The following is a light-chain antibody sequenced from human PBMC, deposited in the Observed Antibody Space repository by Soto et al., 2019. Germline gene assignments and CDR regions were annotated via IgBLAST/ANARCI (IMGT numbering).Light chain of an antibody. CDR3: AAWDDSLSGPE. CDR2: RND. Sequence: QSVLTQPPSASGTPGQRVTISCSGSSSNIGNNYVYWYQRLPGTAPKLLIYRNDQRPSGVPDRFSGSKSGTSASLAISGLRSEDEADYYCAAWDDSLSGPEFGGGTKLTVL. CDR1: SSNIGNNY. V-gene: IGLV1-47*01. J-gene: IGLJ2*01.